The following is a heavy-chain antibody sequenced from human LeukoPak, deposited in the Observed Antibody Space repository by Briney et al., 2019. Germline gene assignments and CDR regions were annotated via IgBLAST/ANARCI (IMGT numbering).Heavy chain of an antibody. CDR2: IYYSGST. J-gene: IGHJ4*02. V-gene: IGHV4-31*03. Sequence: PSGTLSLTCTVSGGSISSGGYYWSWIRQHPGKGLEWIGYIYYSGSTYSNPSLKSRVTISVDTSKNQFSLNLSSVTAADTAVYYCARVLRRTTADYFDYWGQGTLVTVSS. D-gene: IGHD4-17*01. CDR3: ARVLRRTTADYFDY. CDR1: GGSISSGGYY.